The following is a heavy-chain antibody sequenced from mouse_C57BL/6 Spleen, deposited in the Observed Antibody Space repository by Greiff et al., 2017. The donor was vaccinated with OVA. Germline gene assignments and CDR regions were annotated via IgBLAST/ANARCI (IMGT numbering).Heavy chain of an antibody. Sequence: QVQLKESGAELVRPGASVTLSCKASGYTFTDYEMHWVKQTPVHGLEWIGAIDPETGGTAYNQKFKGKAILTADKSSSTAYMELRSLTSEDSAVYYCTNYYGSSFAYWGQGTLVTVSA. D-gene: IGHD1-1*01. J-gene: IGHJ3*01. CDR2: IDPETGGT. V-gene: IGHV1-15*01. CDR1: GYTFTDYE. CDR3: TNYYGSSFAY.